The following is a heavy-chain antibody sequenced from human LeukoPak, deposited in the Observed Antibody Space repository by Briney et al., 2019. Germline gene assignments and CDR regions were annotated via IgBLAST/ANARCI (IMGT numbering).Heavy chain of an antibody. Sequence: ASVKVSCKASGGTFSSYAISWVRQAPGQGLEWMGGIIPIFGTANYAQKFQGRVTITTDESTSTAYMELSSLRSEDTAVYYCARDSVMTTGDYYYYYMDVWGKGTTVTVSS. CDR1: GGTFSSYA. V-gene: IGHV1-69*05. CDR2: IIPIFGTA. CDR3: ARDSVMTTGDYYYYYMDV. J-gene: IGHJ6*03. D-gene: IGHD4-11*01.